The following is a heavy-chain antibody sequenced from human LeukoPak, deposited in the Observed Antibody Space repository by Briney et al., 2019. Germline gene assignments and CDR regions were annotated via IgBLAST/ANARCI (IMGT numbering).Heavy chain of an antibody. Sequence: GGSLRLSCAASGFTFRSYWMHWVRQVPGKGLVWVSRIDAEGTTTTYADSVKGRFTISRDNAENTLYLQMNSLRAEDTAVYYCARRYHYDSSGYQFDYWGQGTLVTVSS. CDR2: IDAEGTTT. J-gene: IGHJ4*02. CDR3: ARRYHYDSSGYQFDY. D-gene: IGHD3-22*01. V-gene: IGHV3-74*01. CDR1: GFTFRSYW.